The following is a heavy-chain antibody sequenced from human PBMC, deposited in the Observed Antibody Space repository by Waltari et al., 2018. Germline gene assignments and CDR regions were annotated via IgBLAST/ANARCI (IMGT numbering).Heavy chain of an antibody. Sequence: QLQLQESGPGLVKPSETLSLTCTVSGGSISSSSYYWGWVRQPPGKGLEWIGSIYYSGSTYYHPSLKSRVTISVDTSKNQFSLRVSSVTAADTAVFYCARMVRGYCSSTSCHTDHWGQGTLVTVSS. CDR1: GGSISSSSYY. CDR2: IYYSGST. CDR3: ARMVRGYCSSTSCHTDH. J-gene: IGHJ4*02. V-gene: IGHV4-39*07. D-gene: IGHD2-2*01.